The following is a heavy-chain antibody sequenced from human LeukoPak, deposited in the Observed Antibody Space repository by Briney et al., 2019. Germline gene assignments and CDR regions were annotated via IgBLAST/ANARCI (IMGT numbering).Heavy chain of an antibody. V-gene: IGHV3-30-3*01. Sequence: GRSLRLSCAASGFTFSSYAMHWVRQAPGKGLEWVAVISYDGSNKYYADSVKGRFTISIDNSKNTLYLQMNSLRAEETAVYYCARTLDERGFDYWGQGTLVTVSS. CDR1: GFTFSSYA. CDR3: ARTLDERGFDY. J-gene: IGHJ4*02. CDR2: ISYDGSNK. D-gene: IGHD1-1*01.